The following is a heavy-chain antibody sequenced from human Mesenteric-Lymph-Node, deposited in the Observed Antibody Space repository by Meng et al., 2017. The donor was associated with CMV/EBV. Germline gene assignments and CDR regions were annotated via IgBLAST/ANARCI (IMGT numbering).Heavy chain of an antibody. J-gene: IGHJ6*02. V-gene: IGHV1-2*02. CDR3: AIPDATSWIQLVYYYYGMDV. Sequence: ASVKVSCKASGYTFTGQYMHWVRQAPGQGLEWMGWINPNNDDTNYAQKFQGRVTMTRDTSISTAYMELSRLRSDDTAVYYCAIPDATSWIQLVYYYYGMDVWGQGTTVTVSS. CDR1: GYTFTGQY. D-gene: IGHD5-18*01. CDR2: INPNNDDT.